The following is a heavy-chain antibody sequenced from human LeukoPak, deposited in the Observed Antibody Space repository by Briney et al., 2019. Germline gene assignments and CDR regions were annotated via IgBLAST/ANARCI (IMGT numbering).Heavy chain of an antibody. CDR1: GFTFSSYS. Sequence: GGSLSLSCAASGFTFSSYSMNWVRQAAGQGVEGVSSISSTSSYIYYADSVKGRFTISRDNAKNSLYLQMNSLRAEDTAVYYCARGVPAAPENFDYWGQGTLVTVSS. CDR2: ISSTSSYI. CDR3: ARGVPAAPENFDY. D-gene: IGHD2-2*01. V-gene: IGHV3-21*01. J-gene: IGHJ4*02.